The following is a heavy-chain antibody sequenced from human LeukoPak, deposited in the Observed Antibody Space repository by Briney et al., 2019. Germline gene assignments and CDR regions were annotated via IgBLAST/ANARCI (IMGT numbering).Heavy chain of an antibody. CDR1: GYTFTSYY. Sequence: ASVKVSCKASGYTFTSYYMHWVRQAPGQGLEWMGIINPSGGSTSYAQKFQGRVTMTRDTSTSTVYMELSSLRSEDTAVYYCARGRKVGYCSSTSCYAIYYWGQGTLVTVSS. CDR2: INPSGGST. CDR3: ARGRKVGYCSSTSCYAIYY. D-gene: IGHD2-2*01. J-gene: IGHJ4*02. V-gene: IGHV1-46*01.